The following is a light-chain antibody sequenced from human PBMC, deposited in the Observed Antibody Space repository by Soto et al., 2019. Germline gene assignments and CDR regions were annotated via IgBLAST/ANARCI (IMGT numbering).Light chain of an antibody. CDR2: DVS. V-gene: IGLV2-14*03. J-gene: IGLJ1*01. Sequence: QPELTQPASVSGSPGQSITISCTGASSDVGGFDHVSWYQQHPGKVPRLLIYDVSSRPSGVSDRFSGSKSGNTASLTISGLQAEDEADYYCNSFTTTNTYVFGTGTKVTVL. CDR1: SSDVGGFDH. CDR3: NSFTTTNTYV.